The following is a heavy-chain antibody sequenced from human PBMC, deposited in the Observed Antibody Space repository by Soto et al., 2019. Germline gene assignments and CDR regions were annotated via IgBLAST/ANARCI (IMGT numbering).Heavy chain of an antibody. Sequence: EVQLVESGGGLVQPGGSLRLSCAVSGFTFNNNWMSWVRQAPGKGLEWVANINQDGSDKYYVDSVRGRFTISRDNAKNSLYLQMNSLRVDDTAVYYCARRGYGNSWSHFDYWGQGVLVTDSS. CDR3: ARRGYGNSWSHFDY. D-gene: IGHD6-13*01. J-gene: IGHJ4*02. CDR1: GFTFNNNW. CDR2: INQDGSDK. V-gene: IGHV3-7*01.